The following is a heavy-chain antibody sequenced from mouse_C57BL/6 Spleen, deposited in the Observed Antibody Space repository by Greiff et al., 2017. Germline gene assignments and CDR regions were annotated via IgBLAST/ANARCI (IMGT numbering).Heavy chain of an antibody. CDR1: GYTFTDYE. V-gene: IGHV1-15*01. CDR2: IDPETGGT. D-gene: IGHD1-1*01. Sequence: VKLMESGAELVRPGASVTLSCKASGYTFTDYEMHWVKQTPVHGLEWIGAIDPETGGTAYNQKFKGKAILTADKSSSTAYMELRSLTSEDSAVYYCTRWDYYGSSYSYWGQGTTLTVSS. CDR3: TRWDYYGSSYSY. J-gene: IGHJ2*01.